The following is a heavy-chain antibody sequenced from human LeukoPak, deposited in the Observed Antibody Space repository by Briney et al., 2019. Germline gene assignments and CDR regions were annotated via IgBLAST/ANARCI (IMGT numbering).Heavy chain of an antibody. Sequence: SETLSLTCTVSGGSISSGSYYWSWIRQPPGKGLEWIGYIYYSGSTYYNPSLKSRVTISVDTSKNQFSLKLSSVTAADTAVYYCASEGAVYGSYWGQGTLVTVSS. J-gene: IGHJ4*02. V-gene: IGHV4-30-4*08. CDR1: GGSISSGSYY. D-gene: IGHD5/OR15-5a*01. CDR3: ASEGAVYGSY. CDR2: IYYSGST.